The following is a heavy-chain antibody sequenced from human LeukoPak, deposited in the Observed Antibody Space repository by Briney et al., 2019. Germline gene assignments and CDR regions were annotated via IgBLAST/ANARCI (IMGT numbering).Heavy chain of an antibody. D-gene: IGHD3-22*01. CDR1: GFTFSSYA. J-gene: IGHJ4*02. CDR2: ISGSGGST. CDR3: ARDQYYYDSSGSPGY. Sequence: GGSLRLSCAASGFTFSSYAMSWVRQAPGKGLEWVSAISGSGGSTYYADSVKGRFTISRDNSKNTLYLQMNSLRAEDTAVYYCARDQYYYDSSGSPGYWGQGTLLTVSS. V-gene: IGHV3-23*01.